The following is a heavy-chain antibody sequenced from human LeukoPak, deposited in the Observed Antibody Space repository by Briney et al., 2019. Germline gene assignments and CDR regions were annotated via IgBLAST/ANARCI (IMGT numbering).Heavy chain of an antibody. CDR2: MNPNSGNT. D-gene: IGHD3-22*01. J-gene: IGHJ3*02. Sequence: ASVKVSCKASGYTFTSYDINWVRQATGQGLEWMGWMNPNSGNTGYAQKFQGRVTMTRNTSISTAYMELSSLRSEDTAVYYCARVVSYDSSGYYFRDAFDIWGQGTMVTVSS. CDR3: ARVVSYDSSGYYFRDAFDI. CDR1: GYTFTSYD. V-gene: IGHV1-8*01.